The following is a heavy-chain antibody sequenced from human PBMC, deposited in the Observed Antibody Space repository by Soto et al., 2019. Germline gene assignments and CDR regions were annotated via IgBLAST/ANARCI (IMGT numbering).Heavy chain of an antibody. CDR1: GNSMFNYY. CDR3: AKGGFVAGDYTHPVMDV. J-gene: IGHJ6*02. CDR2: VYTDGTA. V-gene: IGHV4-4*07. D-gene: IGHD4-17*01. Sequence: QVHLQESGPGLVKPSGTLSLICTVSGNSMFNYYWSWIRQPAGKGLEWIGRVYTDGTAIYNPSLKSRVTISVDMSKNQFALNVNSVPAADTAVYYCAKGGFVAGDYTHPVMDVWGQGDTVSGS.